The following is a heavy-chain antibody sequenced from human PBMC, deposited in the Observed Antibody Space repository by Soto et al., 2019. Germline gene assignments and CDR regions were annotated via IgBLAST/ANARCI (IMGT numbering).Heavy chain of an antibody. Sequence: PSETLSLTCAVSGASINSCVYYWTWILQPPGKGLEWIGYIFYTGSTNHNPSLTSRVTISVDTSKNQFSLKLSSVTSADTAVYYSARGGIAPRYFFDCWGQGTPVS. CDR2: IFYTGST. D-gene: IGHD6-13*01. CDR1: GASINSCVYY. CDR3: ARGGIAPRYFFDC. V-gene: IGHV4-30-4*01. J-gene: IGHJ4*02.